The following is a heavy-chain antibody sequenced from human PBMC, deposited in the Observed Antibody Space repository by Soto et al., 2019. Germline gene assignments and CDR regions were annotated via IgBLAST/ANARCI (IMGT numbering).Heavy chain of an antibody. D-gene: IGHD2-15*01. V-gene: IGHV1-58*01. J-gene: IGHJ4*02. CDR1: GFTFTSSA. CDR2: IVVGSGNT. CDR3: AAFKYCSGGSCRYYFDY. Sequence: SVKVSCKASGFTFTSSAVQWVRQARGQRLEWIGWIVVGSGNTNYAQKFQERVTITRDMSTSTAYMELSSLRSEDTAVYYCAAFKYCSGGSCRYYFDYWGQGTLVTVS.